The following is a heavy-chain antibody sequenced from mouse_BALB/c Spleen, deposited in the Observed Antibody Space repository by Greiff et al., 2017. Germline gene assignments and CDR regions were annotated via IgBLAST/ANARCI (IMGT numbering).Heavy chain of an antibody. CDR1: GYTFTSYW. CDR3: TRRQGLAY. J-gene: IGHJ3*01. Sequence: LQQPGSELVRPGASVKLSCKASGYTFTSYWMHWVKQRPGQGLEWIGNIYPGSGSTNYDEKFKSKATLTVDTSSSTAYMQLSSLTSEDSAVYYCTRRQGLAYWGQGTLVTVSA. D-gene: IGHD3-3*01. CDR2: IYPGSGST. V-gene: IGHV1S22*01.